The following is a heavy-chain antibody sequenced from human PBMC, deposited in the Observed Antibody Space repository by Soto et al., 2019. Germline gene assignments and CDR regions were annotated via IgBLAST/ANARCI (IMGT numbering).Heavy chain of an antibody. CDR1: GGSFSGYY. J-gene: IGHJ5*02. V-gene: IGHV4-34*01. D-gene: IGHD3-10*01. CDR2: INHSGST. CDR3: ATFTMVRGVGWFDP. Sequence: LSLTCAVYGGSFSGYYWSWIRQPPGKGLEWIGEINHSGSTNYNPSLKSRVTISVDTSKNQFSLKLSSVTAADTAVYYCATFTMVRGVGWFDPWGQGTLVTVSS.